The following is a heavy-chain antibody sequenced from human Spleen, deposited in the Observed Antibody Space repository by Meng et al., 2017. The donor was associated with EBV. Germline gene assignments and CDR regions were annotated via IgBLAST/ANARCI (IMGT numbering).Heavy chain of an antibody. D-gene: IGHD1-26*01. Sequence: VPFQQWGAGLVKPVVTLPRTCGGYGGSFNDYYWTWIRQSPETGLEWIGEIPRSGSTNYNPSLKSRVIISVDTPKNQFSLNLGSVTAADTAVYYCARALYARSYYGSLSYWGQGTLVTVSS. J-gene: IGHJ4*02. V-gene: IGHV4-34*01. CDR2: IPRSGST. CDR1: GGSFNDYY. CDR3: ARALYARSYYGSLSY.